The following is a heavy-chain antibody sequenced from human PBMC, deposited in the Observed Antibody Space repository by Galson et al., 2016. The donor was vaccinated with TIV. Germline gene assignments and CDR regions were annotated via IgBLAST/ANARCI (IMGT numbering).Heavy chain of an antibody. CDR1: GFTFSAYW. J-gene: IGHJ6*02. Sequence: LRLSCAASGFTFSAYWMTWVRQAPGKGLEWVAIMSSGGSLNYADFVRGRFTVSRDNSKNTLYLQMNSLRTDDTAIYYCTRERRFCGNNCYLSYYYGMDVWGQGTTVTVSS. CDR2: MSSGGSL. CDR3: TRERRFCGNNCYLSYYYGMDV. D-gene: IGHD2-21*01. V-gene: IGHV3-66*02.